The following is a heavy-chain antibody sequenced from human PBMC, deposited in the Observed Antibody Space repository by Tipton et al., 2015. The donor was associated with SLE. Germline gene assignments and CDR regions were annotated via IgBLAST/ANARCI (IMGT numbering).Heavy chain of an antibody. CDR3: ARSVRYFDWLPFDY. V-gene: IGHV3-9*01. CDR2: ISWNSGSI. CDR1: GFTFDDYA. J-gene: IGHJ4*02. Sequence: SLRLSCAASGFTFDDYAMHWVRQAPGKGLEWVSGISWNSGSIGYADSVKGRFTISRDNAKNSLYLQMNSLRAEDTALYYCARSVRYFDWLPFDYWGQGTLVTVSS. D-gene: IGHD3-9*01.